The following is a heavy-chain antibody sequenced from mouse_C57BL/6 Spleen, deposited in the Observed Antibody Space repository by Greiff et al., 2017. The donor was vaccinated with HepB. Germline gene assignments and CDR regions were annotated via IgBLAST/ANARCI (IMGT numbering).Heavy chain of an antibody. CDR3: VRNDYYGSSYAMDY. CDR1: GFSFNTYA. Sequence: EVHLVESGGGLVQPKGSLKLSCAASGFSFNTYAMNWVRQAPGKGLEWVARIRSKSNNYATYYADSVKDRFTISRDDSESMLYLQMNNLKTEDTAMYYCVRNDYYGSSYAMDYWGQGTSVTVSS. D-gene: IGHD1-1*01. J-gene: IGHJ4*01. V-gene: IGHV10-1*01. CDR2: IRSKSNNYAT.